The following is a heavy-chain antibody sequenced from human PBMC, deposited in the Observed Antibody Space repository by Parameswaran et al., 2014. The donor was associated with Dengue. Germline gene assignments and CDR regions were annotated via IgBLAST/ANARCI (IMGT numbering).Heavy chain of an antibody. CDR3: AREGQQLDFDY. CDR2: ISAYNGNT. J-gene: IGHJ4*02. V-gene: IGHV1-18*01. D-gene: IGHD6-13*01. Sequence: RLVRQAPGQGLEWMGWISAYNGNTNYAQKLQGRVTMTTDTSTNTAYMELRSLRSDDTAVYYCAREGQQLDFDYWGQGILVTVSS.